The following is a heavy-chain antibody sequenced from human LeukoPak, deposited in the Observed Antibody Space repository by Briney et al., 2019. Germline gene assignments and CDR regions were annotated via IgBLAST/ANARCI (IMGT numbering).Heavy chain of an antibody. V-gene: IGHV1-69*04. Sequence: GASVKVSCKASGGTFSSYAINWVRQAPGQGLEGMGRIIPILGLTNYAQKFQDRVTISADKFTTTAYMELSSLESEDTAVYYCARGSSGDGYTSYWGQGTLVTVSS. CDR3: ARGSSGDGYTSY. D-gene: IGHD5-24*01. J-gene: IGHJ4*02. CDR1: GGTFSSYA. CDR2: IIPILGLT.